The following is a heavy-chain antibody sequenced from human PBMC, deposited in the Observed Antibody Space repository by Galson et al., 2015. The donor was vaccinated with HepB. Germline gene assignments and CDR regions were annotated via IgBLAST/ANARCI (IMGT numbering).Heavy chain of an antibody. V-gene: IGHV1-69*13. D-gene: IGHD3-9*01. J-gene: IGHJ4*02. CDR2: FIPLFGTS. Sequence: SVKVSCKASGGTFNNYAINWLRQAPGQGLEWMGKFIPLFGTSKYAERFQGRVTITADDSSGTAFMELSRLGSEDTALYFCARDVDWNFDSWGQGTLVTVSS. CDR1: GGTFNNYA. CDR3: ARDVDWNFDS.